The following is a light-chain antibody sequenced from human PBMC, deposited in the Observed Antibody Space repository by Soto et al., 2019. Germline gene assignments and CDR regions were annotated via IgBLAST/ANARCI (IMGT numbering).Light chain of an antibody. J-gene: IGLJ2*01. V-gene: IGLV2-14*01. CDR2: EVS. CDR3: ASETSSSTSVI. Sequence: QSVLTQPASVSGSPGQSITISCTGTSSDVGGYKYVSWYQQHPDKAPKLIIFEVSNRPSGISSRFSGSKSGNTASLTISGLQAEDEADDYCASETSSSTSVIFGRGTKLTVL. CDR1: SSDVGGYKY.